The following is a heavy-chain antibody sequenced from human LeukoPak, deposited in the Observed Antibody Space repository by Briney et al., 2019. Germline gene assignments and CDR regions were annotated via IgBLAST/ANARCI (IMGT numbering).Heavy chain of an antibody. CDR2: INPRGGST. D-gene: IGHD2-21*01. J-gene: IGHJ4*02. V-gene: IGHV1-46*01. CDR3: ARSTRVIPEDY. Sequence: PGASVQVSCKASGYTFSSYYMHWVRQAPGQGLEWMGIINPRGGSTTYAQKFQGRVTMTRDTSTSTVYMELSSLRSEDTAVYFCARSTRVIPEDYWGQGTLVTVSS. CDR1: GYTFSSYY.